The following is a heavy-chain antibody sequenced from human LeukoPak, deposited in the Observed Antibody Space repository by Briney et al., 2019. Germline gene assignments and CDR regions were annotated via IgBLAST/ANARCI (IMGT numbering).Heavy chain of an antibody. V-gene: IGHV4-59*08. CDR1: GGSISSYY. D-gene: IGHD3-10*01. CDR3: ARHILGGFDP. J-gene: IGHJ5*02. Sequence: SETLSLTCTVSGGSISSYYRSWIRQPPGKGLEWIGYIHYSGSTNYNPSLKSRVTISVGTSNNHFSLKLSSVTAADTAVYFCARHILGGFDPWGQGTLVTVSS. CDR2: IHYSGST.